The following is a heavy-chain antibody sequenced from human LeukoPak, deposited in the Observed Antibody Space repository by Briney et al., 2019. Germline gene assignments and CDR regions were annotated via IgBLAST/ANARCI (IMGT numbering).Heavy chain of an antibody. J-gene: IGHJ3*02. CDR3: ARAKTIMITFGGVTAAWRGNPPLAFDI. CDR1: GYTFTGYY. CDR2: INPNSGGT. D-gene: IGHD3-16*01. V-gene: IGHV1-2*02. Sequence: ASVKVSCKASGYTFTGYYMHWVRQAPGQGLEWMGWINPNSGGTNYAQKFQGRVTMTRDTSISTAYMELSRLRSDDTAVYYCARAKTIMITFGGVTAAWRGNPPLAFDIWGQGTMVTVSS.